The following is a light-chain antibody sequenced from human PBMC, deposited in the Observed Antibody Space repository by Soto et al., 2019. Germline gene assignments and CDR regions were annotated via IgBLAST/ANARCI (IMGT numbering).Light chain of an antibody. CDR3: SSYAGSSNV. V-gene: IGLV2-8*01. Sequence: QSALAQPSSVSWSPGQSITISCTGTSTDVGGYNYVSWYQHHPGKGPKLIIYEVSNRPSGVPDRFSGSKSGNTASLTVSGLQAEDEADYYCSSYAGSSNVFGTGTKVTV. J-gene: IGLJ1*01. CDR2: EVS. CDR1: STDVGGYNY.